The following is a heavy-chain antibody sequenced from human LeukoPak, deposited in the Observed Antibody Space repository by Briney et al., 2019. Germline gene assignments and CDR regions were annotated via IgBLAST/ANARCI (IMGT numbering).Heavy chain of an antibody. CDR3: ARSRTFNSGAFDP. J-gene: IGHJ5*02. D-gene: IGHD1-26*01. CDR2: IYHSGST. V-gene: IGHV4-4*02. Sequence: SETLSLTCAVSGGSTSSSNWWSWVRQPPGKGLEWIGEIYHSGSTNYNPSLKSRVTISVDTSKNQFSLRLNSVTAADTAVYYCARSRTFNSGAFDPWGQGSLVTVSS. CDR1: GGSTSSSNW.